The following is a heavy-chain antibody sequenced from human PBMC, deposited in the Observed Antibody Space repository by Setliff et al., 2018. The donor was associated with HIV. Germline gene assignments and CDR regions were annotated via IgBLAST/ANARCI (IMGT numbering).Heavy chain of an antibody. CDR3: ARGRSRWTYYMDV. D-gene: IGHD6-13*01. J-gene: IGHJ6*03. CDR2: IYYNGST. V-gene: IGHV4-59*08. Sequence: SETLSLTCTVSGGSISSYYWSWIRQPPGKGLEWIGYIYYNGSTYYNPSLKSRVTISVDTSKNQLSLKLSSVTAADTAVYYCARGRSRWTYYMDVWGKGTTVTVSS. CDR1: GGSISSYY.